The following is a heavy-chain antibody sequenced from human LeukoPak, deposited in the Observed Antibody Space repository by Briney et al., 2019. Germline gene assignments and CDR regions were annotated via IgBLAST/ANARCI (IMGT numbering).Heavy chain of an antibody. CDR2: IYSGGST. CDR3: ARVMTAITNWFDP. J-gene: IGHJ5*02. D-gene: IGHD2-21*02. CDR1: GFTVSSNY. V-gene: IGHV3-53*01. Sequence: TGGSLRLSCAASGFTVSSNYMRWVRQAPGKGLEWVSVIYSGGSTHYADSVKDRFTISRHNSKNTLYLQMNNVRAEDTAVYYCARVMTAITNWFDPWGQGTLVTVSS.